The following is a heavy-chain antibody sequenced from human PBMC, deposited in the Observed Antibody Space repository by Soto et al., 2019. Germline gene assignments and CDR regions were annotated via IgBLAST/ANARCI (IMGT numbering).Heavy chain of an antibody. V-gene: IGHV1-2*02. D-gene: IGHD3-16*01. CDR1: GYTFTGYY. CDR3: ARDRMITFGGVIGPRGMDV. J-gene: IGHJ6*02. CDR2: INPNSGGT. Sequence: ASVKVSCKASGYTFTGYYMHWVRQAPGQGLEWMGWINPNSGGTNYAQKFQGRVTMTRDTSISTAYMELSRLRSDDTAVYYCARDRMITFGGVIGPRGMDVWGQGTTVTVSS.